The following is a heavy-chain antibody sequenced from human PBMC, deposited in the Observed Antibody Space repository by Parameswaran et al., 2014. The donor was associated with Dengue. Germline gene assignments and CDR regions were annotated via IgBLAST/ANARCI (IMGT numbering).Heavy chain of an antibody. D-gene: IGHD1-1*01. Sequence: RWIRQPPGKGLEWIGEINHSGSTNYNPSLKSRVTISVDTSKNQFSLKLSSVTAADTAVYYCARRHPTTNFDYWGQGTLVTVSS. J-gene: IGHJ4*02. CDR3: ARRHPTTNFDY. V-gene: IGHV4-34*01. CDR2: INHSGST.